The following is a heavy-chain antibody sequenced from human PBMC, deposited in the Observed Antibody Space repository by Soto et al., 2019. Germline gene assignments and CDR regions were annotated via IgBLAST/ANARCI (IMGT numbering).Heavy chain of an antibody. D-gene: IGHD4-17*01. V-gene: IGHV3-23*01. J-gene: IGHJ4*02. CDR2: ITDNGGST. Sequence: GALRLSCAASGFTFSRDGMSWVRQAPGKGLEWVSLITDNGGSTYYADSVKGRFTISRDNTKNTLFLQMNSLRAEDTAVYYCAKERSTTTAFDYWGQGALVT. CDR1: GFTFSRDG. CDR3: AKERSTTTAFDY.